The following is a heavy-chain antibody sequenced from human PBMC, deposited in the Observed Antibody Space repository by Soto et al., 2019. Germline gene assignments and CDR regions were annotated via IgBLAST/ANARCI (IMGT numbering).Heavy chain of an antibody. CDR1: GYSFTSYW. J-gene: IGHJ6*02. CDR2: IYPGDSDT. CDR3: ARAKPYDFWSGYYTSYGMDV. Sequence: PGESLKISCKGSGYSFTSYWIGWVRQMPGKGLEWMGIIYPGDSDTRYSPSFQGQVTISADKSISTAYLQWSSLKASDTAMYYCARAKPYDFWSGYYTSYGMDVWGQGTTVTVSS. V-gene: IGHV5-51*01. D-gene: IGHD3-3*01.